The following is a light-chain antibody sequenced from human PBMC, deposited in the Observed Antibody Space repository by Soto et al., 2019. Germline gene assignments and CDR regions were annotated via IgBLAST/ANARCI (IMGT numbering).Light chain of an antibody. V-gene: IGLV2-8*01. CDR1: KNDIGVYDF. CDR3: KSYAGSNTYV. J-gene: IGLJ1*01. CDR2: EVV. Sequence: QSVLTQPPSASGSPGQSVTISCTGTKNDIGVYDFVSWYQHHPGKAPRLIIYEVVQRPSGVPDRFSGSKSGNTAFLAVSGLQAADEADSFCKSYAGSNTYVFGSGTKHTVL.